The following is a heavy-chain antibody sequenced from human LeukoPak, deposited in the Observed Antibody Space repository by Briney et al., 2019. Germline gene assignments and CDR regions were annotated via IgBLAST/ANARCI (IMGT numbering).Heavy chain of an antibody. J-gene: IGHJ6*03. CDR1: GGSISGYY. CDR3: ARGRYYYGSGPYMDV. D-gene: IGHD3-10*01. Sequence: SETLSLTCAVYGGSISGYYWSWIRQPPGKGLEWIGEINHSGSANYNPSLKSRVTISVDTSKNQFSLKLSSVTAADTAVYYCARGRYYYGSGPYMDVWGKGTTVTVSS. CDR2: INHSGSA. V-gene: IGHV4-34*01.